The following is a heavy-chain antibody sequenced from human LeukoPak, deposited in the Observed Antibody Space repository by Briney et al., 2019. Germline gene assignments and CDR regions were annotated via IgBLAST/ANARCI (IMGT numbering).Heavy chain of an antibody. J-gene: IGHJ4*02. CDR1: GGSISSGDYY. CDR3: ARDRTSSSWGEFDY. D-gene: IGHD2-2*01. CDR2: IYYSGST. V-gene: IGHV4-61*08. Sequence: PSQTLSLTCTVSGGSISSGDYYWSWIRQPPGKGLEWIGYIYYSGSTNYSPSLKSRVTISVDTSKNQFSLKLSSVTAADTAVYYCARDRTSSSWGEFDYWGQGTLVTVSS.